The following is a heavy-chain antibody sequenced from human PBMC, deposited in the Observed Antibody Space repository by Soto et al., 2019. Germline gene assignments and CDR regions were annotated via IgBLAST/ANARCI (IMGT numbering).Heavy chain of an antibody. V-gene: IGHV3-30*18. CDR3: AKPLGAEDTAIHNDAFYI. Sequence: QVQLVESVGGLVQPAMSLRLSCATSGFTFSSYGTHWVRQARGTGMEWVAVISYDGSNKYFEDSVKGRFTISRDNSKNSLYLQINSLRAEDTAVYYCAKPLGAEDTAIHNDAFYIWGQGTMVTVAS. J-gene: IGHJ3*02. CDR2: ISYDGSNK. CDR1: GFTFSSYG. D-gene: IGHD5-18*01.